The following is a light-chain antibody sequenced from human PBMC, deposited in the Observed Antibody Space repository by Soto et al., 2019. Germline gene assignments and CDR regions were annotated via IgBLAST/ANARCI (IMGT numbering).Light chain of an antibody. CDR2: DAS. CDR1: QSVTTK. Sequence: EIVLTQSPGTLSVSPGARATLSCRASQSVTTKLAWYQQKPGQVPRLLIYDASTRAAGIPGRFSGSGSGTEFTLTFSSLQSENFAVYYCQQYDNWRTFGQGTKVESK. J-gene: IGKJ1*01. CDR3: QQYDNWRT. V-gene: IGKV3-15*01.